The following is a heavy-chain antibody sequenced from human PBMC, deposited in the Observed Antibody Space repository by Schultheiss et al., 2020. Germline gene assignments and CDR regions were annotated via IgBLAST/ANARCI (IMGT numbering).Heavy chain of an antibody. Sequence: GGSLRLSCAASGFTFSTYAMSWVRQAPGKGLEWVANIKQDGSEKYYVDSVKGRFTISRDNAKNSLYLQMNSLRAEDTAVYYCARAKFIAVADQYFQHWGQGTLVTVSS. D-gene: IGHD6-19*01. J-gene: IGHJ1*01. CDR1: GFTFSTYA. CDR2: IKQDGSEK. CDR3: ARAKFIAVADQYFQH. V-gene: IGHV3-7*04.